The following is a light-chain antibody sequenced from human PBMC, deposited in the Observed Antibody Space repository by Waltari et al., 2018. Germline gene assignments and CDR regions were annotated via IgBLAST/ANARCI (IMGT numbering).Light chain of an antibody. CDR3: CSYAAWV. Sequence: QSALTQPASVSGSPGPSITIPCTGTSSHVGRYHLFSWYQQHPGKAPQLMIYEGSKRPSGFSNRFSCSKSGNTASLTISGLQAEDEADYYCCSYAAWVFGGGTKLTVL. CDR1: SSHVGRYHL. J-gene: IGLJ3*02. V-gene: IGLV2-23*01. CDR2: EGS.